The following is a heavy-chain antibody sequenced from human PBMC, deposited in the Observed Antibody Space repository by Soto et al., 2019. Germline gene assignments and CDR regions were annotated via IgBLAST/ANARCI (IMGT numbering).Heavy chain of an antibody. J-gene: IGHJ6*02. CDR2: IIPIFGTA. V-gene: IGHV1-69*13. D-gene: IGHD3-22*01. CDR1: GGTFSSYA. CDR3: ASFSGVVVTGYYGMDV. Sequence: SVKVSCKASGGTFSSYAISWVRQAPGQGLEWMGGIIPIFGTANYAQKFQGRVTITADESTSTAYMELSSLRSEDTAVYYCASFSGVVVTGYYGMDVWGQGTTVTVSS.